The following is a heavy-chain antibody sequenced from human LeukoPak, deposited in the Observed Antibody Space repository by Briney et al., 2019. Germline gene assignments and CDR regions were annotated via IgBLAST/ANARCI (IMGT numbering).Heavy chain of an antibody. CDR1: GGSITTGSYY. J-gene: IGHJ3*01. CDR3: ARAPTSSTSPSPPFDL. D-gene: IGHD2-2*01. CDR2: LYTTGST. Sequence: PSETLSLTCTVSGGSITTGSYYWIWIRQAAGKGLEWIGRLYTTGSTDYNPSLKSRVTISVDTSNNQFSLRLTSVTAADTAVYYCARAPTSSTSPSPPFDLWGQGTMVTVSS. V-gene: IGHV4-61*02.